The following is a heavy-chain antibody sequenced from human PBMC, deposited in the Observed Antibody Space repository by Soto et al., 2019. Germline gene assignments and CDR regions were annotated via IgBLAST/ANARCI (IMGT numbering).Heavy chain of an antibody. J-gene: IGHJ6*02. CDR3: AKDQNLYSGSYPGLYFYGMDV. Sequence: HPGGSLRLSCAAPGFTFSSYGMHWVRQAPGKGLEWVAVISYDGSNKYYADSVKGRFTISRDNSKNKLYLQMNSLRGEDTAVYYCAKDQNLYSGSYPGLYFYGMDVWGQGTTVTVSS. CDR2: ISYDGSNK. D-gene: IGHD1-26*01. V-gene: IGHV3-30*18. CDR1: GFTFSSYG.